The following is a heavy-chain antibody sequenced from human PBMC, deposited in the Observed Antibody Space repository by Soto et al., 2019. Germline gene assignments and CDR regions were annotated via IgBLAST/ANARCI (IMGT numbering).Heavy chain of an antibody. CDR3: ARDLIVVVPAARPVYYYYYYMDV. J-gene: IGHJ6*03. Sequence: GASVKVSCKASGYTFTSYGISWVRQAPGQGLEWMGWISAYNGNTNYAQKLQGRVTMTTDTSTSTACMELRSLRSDDTAVYYCARDLIVVVPAARPVYYYYYYMDVWGKGTTVTVSS. D-gene: IGHD2-2*01. CDR1: GYTFTSYG. V-gene: IGHV1-18*01. CDR2: ISAYNGNT.